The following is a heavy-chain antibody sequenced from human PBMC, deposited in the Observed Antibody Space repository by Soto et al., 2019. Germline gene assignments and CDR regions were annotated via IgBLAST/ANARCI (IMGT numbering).Heavy chain of an antibody. CDR3: ARRTWRGRADY. CDR2: IGGSGGDT. Sequence: EVQLLASGGGSVQPGGSLRLSCAASGFPFSSYAMSWVRQAPGKGLEWVSGIGGSGGDTFYADSVKGRFTVSRDNAENTLYLQLNSLRVEDSAIYYCARRTWRGRADYWGQGILVTVSS. D-gene: IGHD3-3*01. V-gene: IGHV3-23*01. CDR1: GFPFSSYA. J-gene: IGHJ4*02.